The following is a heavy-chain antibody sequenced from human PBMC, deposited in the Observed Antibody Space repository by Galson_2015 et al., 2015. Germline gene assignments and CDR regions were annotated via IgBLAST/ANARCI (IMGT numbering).Heavy chain of an antibody. J-gene: IGHJ4*02. D-gene: IGHD6-13*01. V-gene: IGHV3-23*01. CDR1: GFTFSSYA. CDR3: PKSGGNSWAYFDS. CDR2: ISGSGGTT. Sequence: SLRLSCAASGFTFSSYAMSWVRQAPGKGLDWGSGISGSGGTTYYADSVKGRFTISRDNSKNTLSLQMNTLRAEDTAVYYCPKSGGNSWAYFDSGAQGPLVTVSS.